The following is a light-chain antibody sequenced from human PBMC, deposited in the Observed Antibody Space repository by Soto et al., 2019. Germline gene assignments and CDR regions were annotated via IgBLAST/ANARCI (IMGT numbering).Light chain of an antibody. V-gene: IGKV3-20*01. CDR2: QTS. CDR1: QSINTR. Sequence: EIVLTQSPATLSSFPRDRVTLSCRASQSINTRLAWYQHRPGQAPRLLIYQTSIRAAGIPARFSASGSGTDFTLTISRLEPEDFAVYYCQQYGSSPYTFGQGTKVDI. CDR3: QQYGSSPYT. J-gene: IGKJ1*01.